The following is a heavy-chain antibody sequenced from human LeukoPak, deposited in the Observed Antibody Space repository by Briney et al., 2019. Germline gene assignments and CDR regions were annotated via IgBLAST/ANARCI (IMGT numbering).Heavy chain of an antibody. Sequence: SETLSLTCTVSGGSISSYYWSWIRQPPGKGLEWIGYIYYSGSTNYNPSLKSRVTISVDTSKSQFSPKLSSVTAADTAVYYCARLRHYYDSSGFDAFDIWGQGTMVTVSS. CDR3: ARLRHYYDSSGFDAFDI. CDR2: IYYSGST. V-gene: IGHV4-59*01. CDR1: GGSISSYY. J-gene: IGHJ3*02. D-gene: IGHD3-22*01.